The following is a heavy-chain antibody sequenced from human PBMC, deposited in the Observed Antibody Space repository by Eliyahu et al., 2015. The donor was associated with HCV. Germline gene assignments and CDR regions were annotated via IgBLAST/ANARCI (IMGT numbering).Heavy chain of an antibody. CDR3: ARGDFYGSGSYGAFDI. D-gene: IGHD3-10*01. V-gene: IGHV4-31*01. Sequence: QVQLQESGPGLVKPSQTLSLTCTVSGGSISSGGYYWSWIRQHPGKGLEWIGCIYSSGSAYYNPSLKSLVAISLDTSKNQFSLKLSSVTAADTAVYYCARGDFYGSGSYGAFDIWGQGTMVTVSS. CDR2: IYSSGSA. J-gene: IGHJ3*02. CDR1: GGSISSGGYY.